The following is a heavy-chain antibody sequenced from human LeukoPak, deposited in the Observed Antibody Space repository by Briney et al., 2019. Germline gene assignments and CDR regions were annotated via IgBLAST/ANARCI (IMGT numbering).Heavy chain of an antibody. CDR3: ALLAVASDFDY. J-gene: IGHJ4*02. CDR2: ISSGASTM. Sequence: PGGSLRLSSAASGFMFRSFEMYWVRQAPGKGLEWVAYISSGASTMYYADSVKGRFTISRDDAKNSLFLQMNSLRAEDTAVYYCALLAVASDFDYWGQGTLVTVSS. D-gene: IGHD6-19*01. CDR1: GFMFRSFE. V-gene: IGHV3-48*03.